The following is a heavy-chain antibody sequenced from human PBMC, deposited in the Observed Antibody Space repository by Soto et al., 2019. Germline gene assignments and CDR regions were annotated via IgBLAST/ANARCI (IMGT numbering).Heavy chain of an antibody. V-gene: IGHV1-69*02. CDR3: ARGGLNTVTTS. Sequence: QVQLVQSGAEVKKPGSSVKVSCKASGGTFSSYTISWVRQAPGQGLEWMGRIIPILGIANYAQKFQGRVTITEDKSTSTAYMELSSLRSEDTAVYYCARGGLNTVTTSWGQGTLVTVSS. D-gene: IGHD4-17*01. CDR2: IIPILGIA. J-gene: IGHJ4*02. CDR1: GGTFSSYT.